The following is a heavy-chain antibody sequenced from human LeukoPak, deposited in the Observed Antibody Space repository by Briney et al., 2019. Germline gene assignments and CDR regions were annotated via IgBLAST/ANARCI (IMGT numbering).Heavy chain of an antibody. D-gene: IGHD6-13*01. V-gene: IGHV1-46*01. CDR1: GYTLTSYY. CDR3: ARVLGAAAGPNDAFDI. CDR2: INPSGGST. Sequence: ASVKVSCKASGYTLTSYYMHWVRQAPGQGLEWMGIINPSGGSTSYAQKFQGRVTMTRDTSTSTVYMELSSLRSEDTAVYYCARVLGAAAGPNDAFDIWGQGTMVTVSS. J-gene: IGHJ3*02.